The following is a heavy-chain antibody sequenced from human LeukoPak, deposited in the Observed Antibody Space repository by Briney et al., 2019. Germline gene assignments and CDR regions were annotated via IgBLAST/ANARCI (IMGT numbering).Heavy chain of an antibody. Sequence: GGSLRLSCAASGFTFSNYSMNWVRQAPGKGLEWVSYITSSSTVYYAGSVKGRFTISRDNAQNSLFLQMNSLRAEDTAVYYCARDYCSGPKCYFIDYWGQGALVTVSS. J-gene: IGHJ4*02. CDR1: GFTFSNYS. V-gene: IGHV3-48*04. D-gene: IGHD2-15*01. CDR3: ARDYCSGPKCYFIDY. CDR2: ITSSSTV.